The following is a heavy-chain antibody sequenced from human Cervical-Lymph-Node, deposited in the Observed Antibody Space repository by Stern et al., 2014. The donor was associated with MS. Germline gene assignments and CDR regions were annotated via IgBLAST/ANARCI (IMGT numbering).Heavy chain of an antibody. CDR2: IYYSGRT. CDR1: GGSISSSSYY. V-gene: IGHV4-39*01. D-gene: IGHD3-16*02. CDR3: VGYRNWYFDL. J-gene: IGHJ2*01. Sequence: QLQLQESGPGLVKPSETLSLTCTVSGGSISSSSYYWGWIRQPPGKGLEWIGSIYYSGRTYYNPSLKSRVTISVDQSQKQVSLKLSSVTAADTAVYYCVGYRNWYFDLWGRGTLVTVSS.